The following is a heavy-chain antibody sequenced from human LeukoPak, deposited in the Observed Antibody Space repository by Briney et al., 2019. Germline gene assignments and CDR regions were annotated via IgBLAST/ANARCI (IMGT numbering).Heavy chain of an antibody. CDR3: AKFATVTVPNWLDF. Sequence: SETLSLTCTVSGGSISGYFWSWIRQPPGEGLRFIGYIFYTGTASYNPSLNSRVTMSVDTSKNQFSLKVNSVTAADTAVYYCAKFATVTVPNWLDFWGQGILVTVSS. J-gene: IGHJ5*01. CDR1: GGSISGYF. D-gene: IGHD4-17*01. V-gene: IGHV4-59*01. CDR2: IFYTGTA.